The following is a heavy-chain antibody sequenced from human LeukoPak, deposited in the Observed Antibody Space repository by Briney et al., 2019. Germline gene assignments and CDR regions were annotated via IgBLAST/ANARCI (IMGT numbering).Heavy chain of an antibody. V-gene: IGHV3-23*01. J-gene: IGHJ4*02. CDR1: GFIFRTHA. CDR3: AREAWRPYLDY. CDR2: ITITDGGT. D-gene: IGHD3-3*01. Sequence: GGSLRLSCAASGFIFRTHAMSWVRQAPGKGLEWLSTITITDGGTYYIDSVKGRFTMPRDNSKNDLYLEMNSLRAEDTAVYYCAREAWRPYLDYWGQGTLVTVSS.